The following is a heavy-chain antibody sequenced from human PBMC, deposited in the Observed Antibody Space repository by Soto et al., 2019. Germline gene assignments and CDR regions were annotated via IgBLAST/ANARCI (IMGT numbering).Heavy chain of an antibody. V-gene: IGHV3-23*01. CDR2: ISGSDGST. CDR1: AFTLSSYA. CDR3: AKAAAAARYYYGMDV. J-gene: IGHJ6*02. Sequence: GGSLRLSCAASAFTLSSYAMSWFRQAPGKGLEWVSAISGSDGSTYYADSVKGRFSISRDNSKNTLYLQMNSLRAEDTAVYYCAKAAAAARYYYGMDVWGQGTTVTVSS. D-gene: IGHD6-13*01.